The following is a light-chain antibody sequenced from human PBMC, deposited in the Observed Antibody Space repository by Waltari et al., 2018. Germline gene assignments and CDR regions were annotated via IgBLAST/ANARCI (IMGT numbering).Light chain of an antibody. Sequence: LVLTQSPSASASLGASVTLTCSLPGEYSAYAIAWPQVLPLKGPRYLMTVNSDGSHKKGEGISDRFAGSSSDLDRNLIISRLQADDEADYFCQTWGTGFQVFGSGTKLTVL. CDR3: QTWGTGFQV. CDR2: VNSDGSH. J-gene: IGLJ3*02. V-gene: IGLV4-69*01. CDR1: GEYSAYA.